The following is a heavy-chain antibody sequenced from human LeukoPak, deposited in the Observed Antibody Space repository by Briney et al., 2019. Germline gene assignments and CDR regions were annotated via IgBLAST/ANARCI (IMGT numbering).Heavy chain of an antibody. CDR1: GFTFANYA. Sequence: GGSLRLSCAASGFTFANYAMHWVRQAPGKGLERVSLITWDSAHAFYVDSVKGRFTVSRDNNQDSLFLQMNSLRPEDTALYYCAKEDYSSESTGYYQLGAFDVWGQGTMVTVSS. J-gene: IGHJ3*01. CDR3: AKEDYSSESTGYYQLGAFDV. V-gene: IGHV3-43D*03. D-gene: IGHD3-22*01. CDR2: ITWDSAHA.